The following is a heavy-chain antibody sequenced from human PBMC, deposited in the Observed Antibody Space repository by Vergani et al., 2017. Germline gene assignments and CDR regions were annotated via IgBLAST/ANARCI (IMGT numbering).Heavy chain of an antibody. J-gene: IGHJ4*02. CDR3: ARDEGLRFLAGRPRGFDY. D-gene: IGHD3-3*01. CDR1: GYSISSRYY. CDR2: IYHSGST. V-gene: IGHV4-38-2*02. Sequence: QVQLQESGPGLVKPSETLSLTCAVSGYSISSRYYWGWIRQPPGKGLEWIGSIYHSGSTYYSPSLKSPVTISVDTSKNQFSLKLSSVTAADTAVYYCARDEGLRFLAGRPRGFDYWGQGTLVTVSS.